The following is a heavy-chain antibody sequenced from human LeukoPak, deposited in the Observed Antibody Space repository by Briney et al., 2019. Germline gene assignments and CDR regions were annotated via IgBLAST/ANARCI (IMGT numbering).Heavy chain of an antibody. Sequence: GGSLRLSCGASGFVFSSYEMNWVRQAPGKGLEWISYISSSGATIHYADSVKGRFTISRDNAENSLYLQMNSLRADDTAVYYCASAVGYCGGDCYSDYWGQGTLVTVSS. D-gene: IGHD2-21*02. CDR1: GFVFSSYE. CDR2: ISSSGATI. J-gene: IGHJ4*02. V-gene: IGHV3-48*03. CDR3: ASAVGYCGGDCYSDY.